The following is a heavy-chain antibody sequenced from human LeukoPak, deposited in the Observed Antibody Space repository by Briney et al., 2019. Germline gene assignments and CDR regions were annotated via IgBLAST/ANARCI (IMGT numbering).Heavy chain of an antibody. V-gene: IGHV4-61*01. Sequence: KPSETLSLTCTVSGGSVSSGSHYWSWIRQPPGKGLEWIGYIYYSGSTNYNPSLKSRVTISVDTSKNQFSLKLSSVTAADTAVYYCASYYYDSSGYYKHNYWGQGTLVTVSS. CDR1: GGSVSSGSHY. CDR3: ASYYYDSSGYYKHNY. D-gene: IGHD3-22*01. J-gene: IGHJ4*02. CDR2: IYYSGST.